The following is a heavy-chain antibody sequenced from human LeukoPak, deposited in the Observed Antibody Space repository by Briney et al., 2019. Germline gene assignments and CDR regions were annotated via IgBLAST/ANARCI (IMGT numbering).Heavy chain of an antibody. CDR3: AKITRGYSYGHTDY. Sequence: GGSLRLSCAASGFTFSSYGRHWVRQAPGKGLEWVAFIRYDGSNKYYADSVKGRFTISRDNSKNTLYLQMNSLRAEDTAVYYCAKITRGYSYGHTDYWGQGTLVTVSS. CDR1: GFTFSSYG. CDR2: IRYDGSNK. D-gene: IGHD5-18*01. V-gene: IGHV3-30*02. J-gene: IGHJ4*02.